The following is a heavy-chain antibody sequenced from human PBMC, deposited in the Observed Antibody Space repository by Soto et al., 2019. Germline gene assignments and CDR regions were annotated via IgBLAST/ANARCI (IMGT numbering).Heavy chain of an antibody. CDR1: GGTFSSYA. CDR3: ARERSGYYTDY. D-gene: IGHD3-3*01. CDR2: IIPILGIA. Sequence: ASVKVSCKASGGTFSSYAISWVRQAPGQGLEWMGRIIPILGIANYAQKFQGRVTITADKSTSTAYMELSSLRSEDTAVYYCARERSGYYTDYWGQGTLVTVSS. J-gene: IGHJ4*02. V-gene: IGHV1-69*04.